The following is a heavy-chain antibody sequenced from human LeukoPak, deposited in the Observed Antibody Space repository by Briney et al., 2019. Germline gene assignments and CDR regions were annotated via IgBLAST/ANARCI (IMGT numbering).Heavy chain of an antibody. Sequence: ASVKVSCKASGYTFTGYYMHWVRQAPGQGLEWMGWISAYNGNTNYAQKLQGRVTMTTDTSTSTAYMELRSLRSDDTAVYYCARDPFRDYYGSGPQGYYYYYMDVWGKGTTVAISS. CDR2: ISAYNGNT. CDR1: GYTFTGYY. V-gene: IGHV1-18*04. CDR3: ARDPFRDYYGSGPQGYYYYYMDV. D-gene: IGHD3-10*01. J-gene: IGHJ6*03.